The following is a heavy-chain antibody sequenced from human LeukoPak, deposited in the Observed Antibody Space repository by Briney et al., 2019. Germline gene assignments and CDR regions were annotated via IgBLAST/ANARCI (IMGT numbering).Heavy chain of an antibody. V-gene: IGHV4-59*12. CDR3: ARDAPRSSLDY. CDR1: GGSISSYY. Sequence: PSETLSLTCTVSGGSISSYYWSWIRQPPGKGLEWMGYIYYSGSTNYNPSLKSRVTISVDTSENQFSLKLSSVTAADTAVYYCARDAPRSSLDYWGQGTLVTVSS. CDR2: IYYSGST. J-gene: IGHJ4*02.